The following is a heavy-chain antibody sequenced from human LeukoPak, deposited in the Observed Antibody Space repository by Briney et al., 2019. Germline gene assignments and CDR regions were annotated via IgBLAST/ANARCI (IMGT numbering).Heavy chain of an antibody. J-gene: IGHJ4*02. D-gene: IGHD3-10*01. CDR3: ARWAYSQYYGSGSFDY. Sequence: PSGTLSLTCAVYGLSFSGYYWSWVRQPPGKGLEWVGGINHSGSTNYNPSLKSRVTISVDTSKNQFSLKLSSVTAADTAVYYCARWAYSQYYGSGSFDYWGQGTLVTVSS. CDR1: GLSFSGYY. V-gene: IGHV4-34*01. CDR2: INHSGST.